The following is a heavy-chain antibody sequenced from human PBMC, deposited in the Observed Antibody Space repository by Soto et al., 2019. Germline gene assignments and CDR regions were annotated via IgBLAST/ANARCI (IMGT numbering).Heavy chain of an antibody. J-gene: IGHJ5*02. D-gene: IGHD3-10*01. CDR3: AREKGTNWFDP. CDR2: ISSSTNYI. V-gene: IGHV3-21*01. Sequence: SLRLSCAASGFTFSSYSMNWVRQAPGKGLEWVSSISSSTNYIYYADSVKGRFTISRDNAKNSLYLQMNSLRAEDTAVYYCAREKGTNWFDPWGQGTLVTVSS. CDR1: GFTFSSYS.